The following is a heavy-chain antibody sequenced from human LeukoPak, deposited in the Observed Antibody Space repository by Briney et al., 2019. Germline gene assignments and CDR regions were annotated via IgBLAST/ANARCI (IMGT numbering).Heavy chain of an antibody. CDR1: GFTFSNYG. CDR2: IRDDGSNK. D-gene: IGHD5-18*01. V-gene: IGHV3-30*02. J-gene: IGHJ4*02. Sequence: QTGGSLRLSCAASGFTFSNYGMHWVRQAPGKGLEWVTFIRDDGSNKYYADSVKGRFTISRDNSKNTLYLQMNSLRAEDTAVYYCAKDGPVYTAMVGWGQGTLVTVSS. CDR3: AKDGPVYTAMVG.